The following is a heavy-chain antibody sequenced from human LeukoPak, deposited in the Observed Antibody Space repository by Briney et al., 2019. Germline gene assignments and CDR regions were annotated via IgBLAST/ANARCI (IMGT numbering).Heavy chain of an antibody. CDR1: GGSISSSNW. J-gene: IGHJ6*02. CDR3: AREMGVVTAHGIDV. Sequence: SGTLSLTCAVSGGSISSSNWWSWVRQPPGRGLEWIGEIYHSGSTNYNPSLKSRVTISVDKSKNQFSLKLSSVTAADTAVYYCAREMGVVTAHGIDVWGQGTTVTVSS. D-gene: IGHD4-23*01. V-gene: IGHV4-4*02. CDR2: IYHSGST.